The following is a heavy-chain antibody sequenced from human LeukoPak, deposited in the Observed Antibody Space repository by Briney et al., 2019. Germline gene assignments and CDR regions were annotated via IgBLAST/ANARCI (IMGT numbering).Heavy chain of an antibody. D-gene: IGHD2-21*02. J-gene: IGHJ4*02. CDR3: ARDRDLVVVTAFYYFDY. Sequence: SVKVSCKASGGTFSSYAISWVRQAPGQGLEWMGRIIPIFGTANYAQKFQGRVTITTDESTSTAYLELSSLRSEDTAVYYCARDRDLVVVTAFYYFDYWGQRTLVTVSS. V-gene: IGHV1-69*05. CDR2: IIPIFGTA. CDR1: GGTFSSYA.